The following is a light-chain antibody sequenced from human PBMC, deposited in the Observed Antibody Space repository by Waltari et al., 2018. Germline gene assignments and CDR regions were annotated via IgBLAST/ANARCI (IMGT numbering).Light chain of an antibody. J-gene: IGLJ2*01. Sequence: SYELTQPPSVSVSPGETARITCSGDALPKRYAYWYQQKSGQAPVLVIDEDTNRPSGIAERCSGSTSGTVATLTITGAQVEDEADYYCFSTDSSGNHRVFGGGTKLTVL. CDR3: FSTDSSGNHRV. CDR2: EDT. V-gene: IGLV3-10*01. CDR1: ALPKRY.